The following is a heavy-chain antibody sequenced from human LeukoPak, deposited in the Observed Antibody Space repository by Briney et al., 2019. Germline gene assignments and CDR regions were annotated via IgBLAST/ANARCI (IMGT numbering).Heavy chain of an antibody. CDR3: ARIAIPGRHYFDP. V-gene: IGHV1-2*02. J-gene: IGHJ5*02. D-gene: IGHD2-2*02. CDR2: INPNSGGT. CDR1: GYSFTDYS. Sequence: GASVKVSCKASGYSFTDYSMHWVRQAPGQGLEWMGWINPNSGGTDYAQEFRRRVTMTRDTSISTAYMELSRLRSDDTAVYYCARIAIPGRHYFDPWGQGTLVTVSS.